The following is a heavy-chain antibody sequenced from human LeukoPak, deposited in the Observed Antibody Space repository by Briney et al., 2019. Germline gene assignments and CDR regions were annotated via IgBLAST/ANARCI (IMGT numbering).Heavy chain of an antibody. D-gene: IGHD2-15*01. CDR3: ARDLGYCSGGSCYRGMDV. CDR2: INPNSGGT. Sequence: ASVKVSCKASGYTFTGFYMHWVRPAPGQGLEWMGWINPNSGGTNYAQKFQGWVTMTRDTSISTAYMELSRLRSDDTAVYYCARDLGYCSGGSCYRGMDVWGKGTTVTVSS. V-gene: IGHV1-2*04. J-gene: IGHJ6*04. CDR1: GYTFTGFY.